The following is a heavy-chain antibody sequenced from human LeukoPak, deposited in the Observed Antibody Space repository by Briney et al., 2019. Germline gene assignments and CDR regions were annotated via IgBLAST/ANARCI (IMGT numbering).Heavy chain of an antibody. CDR1: GFIFSYYW. V-gene: IGHV3-7*01. CDR3: AWLLAGAFDM. D-gene: IGHD2-2*03. J-gene: IGHJ3*02. CDR2: INRDGSDK. Sequence: GGSLRLSCAASGFIFSYYWMCWVRQAPGKGLEWVATINRDGSDKYYVDSVKGRFTISRDNAKSSLYLQMNSLRAEDTAVYYCAWLLAGAFDMWGQGTMVTVS.